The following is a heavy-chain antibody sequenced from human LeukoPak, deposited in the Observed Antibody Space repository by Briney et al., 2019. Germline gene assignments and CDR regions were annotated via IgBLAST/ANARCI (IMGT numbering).Heavy chain of an antibody. V-gene: IGHV3-48*01. CDR3: ARTAAY. Sequence: GGSPRLSCAASGFTFSSSSMNWVRQAPGKGLEWLSYISSGGSPIYYADSVKGRFTISRDNANNLLYLQMNGLRADDTAVYYCARTAAYWGQGTLVTVSS. D-gene: IGHD6-25*01. J-gene: IGHJ4*02. CDR2: ISSGGSPI. CDR1: GFTFSSSS.